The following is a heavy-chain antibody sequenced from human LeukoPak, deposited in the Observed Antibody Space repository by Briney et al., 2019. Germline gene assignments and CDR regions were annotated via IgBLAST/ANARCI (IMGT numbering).Heavy chain of an antibody. V-gene: IGHV3-74*01. D-gene: IGHD3-3*01. CDR1: GFTFSSYW. CDR2: INSDGSST. Sequence: GGSLRLSCAASGFTFSSYWMHWVRHAPGKGLVWVSRINSDGSSTSYADSVRGRFTISRDNAKNTLYLQMNSLRAEDTAVYYCARDSRALNYDFWSGRAYYFDYWGQGTQVTVSS. J-gene: IGHJ4*02. CDR3: ARDSRALNYDFWSGRAYYFDY.